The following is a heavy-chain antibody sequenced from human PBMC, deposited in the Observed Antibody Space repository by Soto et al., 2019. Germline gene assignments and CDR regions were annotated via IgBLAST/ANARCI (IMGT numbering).Heavy chain of an antibody. J-gene: IGHJ4*02. Sequence: PSESLSLTCTVSGGSISSYYWSWIRQPPGKGLEWIGYIYYSGSTNYNPSLKSRVTISVDTSKNQFSLKLSSVTAADTAVYFCVRNKYCGGDCYPVDYWGQGTLVTVSS. V-gene: IGHV4-59*01. CDR2: IYYSGST. D-gene: IGHD2-21*02. CDR1: GGSISSYY. CDR3: VRNKYCGGDCYPVDY.